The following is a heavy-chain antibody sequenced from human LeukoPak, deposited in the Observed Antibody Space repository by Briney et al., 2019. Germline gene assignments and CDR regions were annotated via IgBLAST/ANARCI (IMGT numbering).Heavy chain of an antibody. D-gene: IGHD3-10*01. CDR2: ISSNGGST. CDR1: GFTFSSYA. CDR3: ARDLGGPSWFDP. V-gene: IGHV3-64*01. J-gene: IGHJ5*02. Sequence: GGSLRLSCAASGFTFSSYAMHWVRQAPGKGLEYVSAISSNGGSTYYANSVKGRFTISRDNSKNTLYLQMASLRLEDMAVYYCARDLGGPSWFDPWGQGTLVTVSS.